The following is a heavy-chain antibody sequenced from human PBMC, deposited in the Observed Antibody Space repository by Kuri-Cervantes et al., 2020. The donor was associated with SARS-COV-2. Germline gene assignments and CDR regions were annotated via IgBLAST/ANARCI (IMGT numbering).Heavy chain of an antibody. CDR3: ATLPYCTDGTCYRGVDY. J-gene: IGHJ4*02. CDR1: GYSFTSYW. CDR2: IDPSDSYT. V-gene: IGHV5-10-1*01. D-gene: IGHD2-8*01. Sequence: GGSLRLSCKGSGYSFTSYWISWVRQMPGKGLEWMGRIDPSDSYTNYSPSFQGHVTISADKSISTAYLQWSSLKASDTAIYYCATLPYCTDGTCYRGVDYWGQGTLVTVSS.